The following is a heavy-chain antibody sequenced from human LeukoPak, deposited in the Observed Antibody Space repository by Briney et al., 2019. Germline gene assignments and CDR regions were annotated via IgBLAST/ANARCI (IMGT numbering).Heavy chain of an antibody. D-gene: IGHD6-19*01. V-gene: IGHV4-34*01. CDR2: ISHSGST. Sequence: PSETLSLTCAVYGGSFSGYYWSWIRQPPGKGLEWIGEISHSGSTNFNPSLKSRVTISVDTSKTQFTLKLSAETAADTAVYYCARGRHGKLLVPRTYFDYWGQGTLVTVSS. J-gene: IGHJ4*02. CDR3: ARGRHGKLLVPRTYFDY. CDR1: GGSFSGYY.